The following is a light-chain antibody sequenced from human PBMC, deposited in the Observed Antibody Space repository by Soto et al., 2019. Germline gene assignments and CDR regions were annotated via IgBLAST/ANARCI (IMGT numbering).Light chain of an antibody. CDR3: QQTYNPPWT. Sequence: DIPVTQSPSSLSASVGDRVTITCRASQTITRYLNWYQQKPGKAPNLLIYGASNLQSGVPSRFTGSGSGTDFTLTISSLQPDDFATYYCQQTYNPPWTFGLGTKVEIK. J-gene: IGKJ1*01. CDR2: GAS. CDR1: QTITRY. V-gene: IGKV1-39*01.